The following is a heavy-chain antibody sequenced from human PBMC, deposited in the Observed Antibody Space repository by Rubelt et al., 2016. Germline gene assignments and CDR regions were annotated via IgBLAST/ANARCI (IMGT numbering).Heavy chain of an antibody. CDR1: GHTFTSYD. CDR3: ARGDGYSLGDFDY. V-gene: IGHV1-8*01. CDR2: MNPNSGNT. Sequence: QVQLVQSGAEVKKPGASVEVSCKASGHTFTSYDINWVRQATGQGLEWMGWMNPNSGNTGYAQKFQGRVTMTRDTSTSTVYMEMSSLTSEDTAVYYCARGDGYSLGDFDYWGQGTLVTVSS. J-gene: IGHJ4*02. D-gene: IGHD5-24*01.